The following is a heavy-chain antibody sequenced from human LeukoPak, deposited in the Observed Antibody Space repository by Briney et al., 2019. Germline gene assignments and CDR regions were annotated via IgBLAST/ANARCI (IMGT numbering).Heavy chain of an antibody. J-gene: IGHJ4*02. Sequence: SETLSFTYTVSGGSISSGGYYWSWIRQHPGKGLEWIGYIYCSGSTSYNPSLKSRLTISVDTSKNQFSLKLSSVTAADTAVYYCAREVTASGAVYFGYWGQGTLVTVSS. CDR1: GGSISSGGYY. CDR3: AREVTASGAVYFGY. V-gene: IGHV4-31*03. D-gene: IGHD2-21*02. CDR2: IYCSGST.